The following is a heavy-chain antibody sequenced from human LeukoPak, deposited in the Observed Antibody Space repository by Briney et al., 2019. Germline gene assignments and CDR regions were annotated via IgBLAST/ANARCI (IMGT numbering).Heavy chain of an antibody. Sequence: PSETLSLTCAVSDYSISSAYYWGWIRPPPGKGLEWIGSIYHSGSTDYNPSLKSRVTISVDTSKNQFSLKLRSVTAADTAVYYCARDQAYCGGDCYFDLWGQGTLVTVSS. J-gene: IGHJ4*02. CDR1: DYSISSAYY. V-gene: IGHV4-38-2*02. CDR3: ARDQAYCGGDCYFDL. CDR2: IYHSGST. D-gene: IGHD2-21*02.